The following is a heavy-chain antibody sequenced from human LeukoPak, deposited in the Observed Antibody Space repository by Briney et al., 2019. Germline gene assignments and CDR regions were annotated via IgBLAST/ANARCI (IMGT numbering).Heavy chain of an antibody. CDR1: GYSFTSHY. J-gene: IGHJ4*02. D-gene: IGHD2-2*02. CDR3: ARVKSSYCSSTSCYTFDY. Sequence: ASVKVSCKASGYSFTSHYMHWVRQAPGQGLEWMGLINPSGSSTLYAQKFQGRVTMTRDMSTTTDYMELSSLRSEDTAVYYCARVKSSYCSSTSCYTFDYWGQGTLVTVSS. CDR2: INPSGSST. V-gene: IGHV1-46*01.